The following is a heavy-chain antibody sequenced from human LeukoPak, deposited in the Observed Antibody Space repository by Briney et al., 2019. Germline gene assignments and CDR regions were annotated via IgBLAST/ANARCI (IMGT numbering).Heavy chain of an antibody. CDR1: GGSISSSSYY. Sequence: SETLSLTCTVSGGSISSSSYYWGWIRQPPGKGLEWIGSIYYSGSTYYNPSLKSRDTISVDTSKNQFSLKVSSVTAADTAVYYCARPKLLKNWFDPWGQGTLVTVSS. D-gene: IGHD4-23*01. J-gene: IGHJ5*02. CDR2: IYYSGST. V-gene: IGHV4-39*01. CDR3: ARPKLLKNWFDP.